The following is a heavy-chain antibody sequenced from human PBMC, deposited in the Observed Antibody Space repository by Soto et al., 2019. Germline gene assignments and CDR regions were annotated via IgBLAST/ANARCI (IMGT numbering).Heavy chain of an antibody. CDR2: ISPTGVST. J-gene: IGHJ4*02. CDR3: VKDRSFTIFGVVILDS. V-gene: IGHV3-23*01. CDR1: EFSFRSYA. Sequence: GGSLRLSCIASEFSFRSYAMSWVRQAPGEGLEWVSTISPTGVSTFYSDSVKGSFTISRDDSKNTVYLQLSSLRPEDTAVYYCVKDRSFTIFGVVILDSWGQGTRVTVSS. D-gene: IGHD3-3*01.